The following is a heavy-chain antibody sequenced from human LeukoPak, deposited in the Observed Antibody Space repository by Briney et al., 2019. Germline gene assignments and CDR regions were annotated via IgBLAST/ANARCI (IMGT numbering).Heavy chain of an antibody. J-gene: IGHJ4*02. CDR1: GFTFSSYC. V-gene: IGHV3-30*18. Sequence: PGGSLGLSCAASGFTFSSYCMHWVRQAPGKGLEWVAVISYDGSNKYYADSVKGRFTISRDNSKNTLYLQMNSLRAEDTAVYYCAKDIYRFDYWGQGTLVTVSS. CDR3: AKDIYRFDY. D-gene: IGHD3-16*02. CDR2: ISYDGSNK.